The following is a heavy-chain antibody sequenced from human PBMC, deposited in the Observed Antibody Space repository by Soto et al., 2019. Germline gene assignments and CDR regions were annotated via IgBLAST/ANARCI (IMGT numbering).Heavy chain of an antibody. CDR2: ITPIFGTA. J-gene: IGHJ5*02. CDR3: AWVSTVTPIWFDP. D-gene: IGHD4-17*01. V-gene: IGHV1-69*01. CDR1: GGTFSSYA. Sequence: QVQLVQSGAEVKKPGPSVKVSCKASGGTFSSYAISWVRQAPGQGLEWMGGITPIFGTANYAQKFQDRVTITADESTSTARMELSSLRSEDTAVYYCAWVSTVTPIWFDPWGQGTLVTVSS.